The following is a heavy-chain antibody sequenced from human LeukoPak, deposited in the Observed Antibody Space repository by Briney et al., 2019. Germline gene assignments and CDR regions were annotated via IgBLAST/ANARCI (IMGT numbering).Heavy chain of an antibody. J-gene: IGHJ6*04. CDR2: IYSGGYT. D-gene: IGHD3-10*02. CDR1: GFTFSSYG. Sequence: GGSLRLSCAASGFTFSSYGMHWVRQAPGKGLEWVSVIYSGGYTYYADSVKGRFTISRDNSKNTLYLQMNSLRAEDTAVYYCAELGITMIGGVWGKGTTVTISS. CDR3: AELGITMIGGV. V-gene: IGHV3-NL1*01.